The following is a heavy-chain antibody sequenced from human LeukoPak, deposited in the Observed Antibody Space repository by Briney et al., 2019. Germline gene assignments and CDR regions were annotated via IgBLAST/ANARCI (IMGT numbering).Heavy chain of an antibody. CDR3: ARGGRLGSSSWVYYYYGMDV. D-gene: IGHD6-13*01. Sequence: PSETLSLTCTVSGGSISSSSYYWGWIRQPPGKGLEWIGSIYYSGSTYYNPSLKSRVTISVDTSKNQFSLKLSSVTAADTAVYYCARGGRLGSSSWVYYYYGMDVWGQRTTVTVSS. CDR2: IYYSGST. V-gene: IGHV4-39*01. CDR1: GGSISSSSYY. J-gene: IGHJ6*02.